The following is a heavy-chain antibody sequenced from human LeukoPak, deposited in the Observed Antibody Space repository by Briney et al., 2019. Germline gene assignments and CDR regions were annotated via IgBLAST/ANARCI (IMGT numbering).Heavy chain of an antibody. Sequence: PSETLSLTCTVSGGSISSYYWSWIRQPPGKGLEWIGYNSGSTNYNPSLKSRGTISVDTSKNQFSLKLSSVTAADTAVYYCARGTPGSSYYYYYYMDVWGKGTTVTVSS. CDR3: ARGTPGSSYYYYYYMDV. CDR2: NSGST. V-gene: IGHV4-59*01. J-gene: IGHJ6*03. D-gene: IGHD3-10*01. CDR1: GGSISSYY.